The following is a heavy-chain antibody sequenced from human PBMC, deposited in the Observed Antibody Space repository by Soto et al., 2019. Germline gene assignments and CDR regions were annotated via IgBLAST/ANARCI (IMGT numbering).Heavy chain of an antibody. V-gene: IGHV1-69*13. J-gene: IGHJ6*02. CDR3: ERVVQAAIFHYYYGMDV. CDR2: IIPIFGTA. CDR1: GGTFSSYA. D-gene: IGHD2-2*01. Sequence: GASVKVSCKASGGTFSSYAISWVRQAPGQGLEWMGGIIPIFGTANYAQKFQGRVTITADESTSTAYMELSSLRSEDTAVYYCERVVQAAIFHYYYGMDVWGQGTTVTVSS.